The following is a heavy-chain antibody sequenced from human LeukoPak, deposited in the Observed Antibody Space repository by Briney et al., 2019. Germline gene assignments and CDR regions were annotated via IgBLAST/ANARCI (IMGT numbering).Heavy chain of an antibody. CDR1: GFTFSSYG. D-gene: IGHD3-10*01. V-gene: IGHV3-30*18. J-gene: IGHJ4*02. CDR2: ISYDGSNK. CDR3: AKVGDMVRGVITYFDY. Sequence: GRSLRLSCAASGFTFSSYGLHWVRQAPGKGLEWVAVISYDGSNKYYADSVKGRFTISRDNSKNTLYLQMNSLRAEDTAEYYCAKVGDMVRGVITYFDYWGQGTLVTVSS.